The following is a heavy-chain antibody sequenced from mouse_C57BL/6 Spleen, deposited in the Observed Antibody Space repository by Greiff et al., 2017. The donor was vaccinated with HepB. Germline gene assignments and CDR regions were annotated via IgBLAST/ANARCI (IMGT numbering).Heavy chain of an antibody. V-gene: IGHV1-54*01. J-gene: IGHJ2*01. D-gene: IGHD1-1*01. CDR3: ARSGTVVAYYFDY. Sequence: VQLQQSGAELVRPGPSVKVSCKASGYAFTNYLIEWVKQRPGQGLEWIGVINPGSGGTNYNEKFKGKATLTADKSSSTAYMQLSSLTSEDSAVYFCARSGTVVAYYFDYWGQGTTLTVSS. CDR2: INPGSGGT. CDR1: GYAFTNYL.